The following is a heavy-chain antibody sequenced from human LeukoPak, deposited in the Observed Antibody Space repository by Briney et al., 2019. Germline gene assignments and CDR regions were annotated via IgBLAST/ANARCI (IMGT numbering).Heavy chain of an antibody. J-gene: IGHJ4*02. V-gene: IGHV4-39*01. Sequence: PSETLSLTCTVSGGSISSSNYYWGWIRQPPGKGLEWIGIIHYNGATYYNSSLKSRVTISVDTSKNQFSLKLSSVTAADTAVYYCAVVIIGGDYFDYWGQGTLVTVSS. CDR2: IHYNGAT. CDR1: GGSISSSNYY. CDR3: AVVIIGGDYFDY. D-gene: IGHD3-3*01.